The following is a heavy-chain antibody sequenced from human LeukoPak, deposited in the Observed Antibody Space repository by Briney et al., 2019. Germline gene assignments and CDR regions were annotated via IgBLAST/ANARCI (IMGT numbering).Heavy chain of an antibody. J-gene: IGHJ4*02. D-gene: IGHD3-16*01. Sequence: SETLSLTCTVSGGSISSYYWSWIRQPAGKGLEWIGRIYTSGSTNYNPSLKSRVTMSVDTSKNQFSLKLSSVTAADTAVYYCAGHLWGSYSDYYFDYWGQGTLVTVSS. CDR3: AGHLWGSYSDYYFDY. CDR1: GGSISSYY. V-gene: IGHV4-4*07. CDR2: IYTSGST.